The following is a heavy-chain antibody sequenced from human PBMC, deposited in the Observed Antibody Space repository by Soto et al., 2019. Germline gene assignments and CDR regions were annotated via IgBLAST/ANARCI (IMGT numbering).Heavy chain of an antibody. Sequence: SETLSLTCTVSGASISSSSYYWGWIRQPPGKGLEWIGSIYFSGSTYYNPSLTSRVTISVDTSKDQFSLKLSSVTAADTAVYYCASAYRFWSGQTPFDRWGQGTLVSVS. CDR2: IYFSGST. CDR1: GASISSSSYY. CDR3: ASAYRFWSGQTPFDR. D-gene: IGHD3-3*01. V-gene: IGHV4-39*01. J-gene: IGHJ5*02.